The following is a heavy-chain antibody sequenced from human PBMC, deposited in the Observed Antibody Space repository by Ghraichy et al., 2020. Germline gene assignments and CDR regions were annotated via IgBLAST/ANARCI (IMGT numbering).Heavy chain of an antibody. CDR3: ARDLEYSSSSWVYYYYYGMDV. D-gene: IGHD6-6*01. Sequence: GGSLRLSCAASGFTFSSYWMHWVRQAPGKGLVWVSRINSDGSSTSYADSVKGRFTISRDNAKNTLYLQMNSLRAEDTAVYYCARDLEYSSSSWVYYYYYGMDVWGQGTTVTVSS. CDR2: INSDGSST. J-gene: IGHJ6*02. V-gene: IGHV3-74*01. CDR1: GFTFSSYW.